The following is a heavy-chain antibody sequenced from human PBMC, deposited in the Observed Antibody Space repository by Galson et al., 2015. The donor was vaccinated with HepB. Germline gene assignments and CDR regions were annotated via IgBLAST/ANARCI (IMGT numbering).Heavy chain of an antibody. CDR2: MNPNSGNT. J-gene: IGHJ6*02. Sequence: SVKVSCKASGYTFTSYDINWVRQATGQGLEWMGWMNPNSGNTGYAQKFQGRVTMTRNTSISTAYMELSSLRSEDTAVYYCARGVRYFDWLLRATRGYYYYGMDVWGQGTTVTVSS. D-gene: IGHD3-9*01. V-gene: IGHV1-8*01. CDR3: ARGVRYFDWLLRATRGYYYYGMDV. CDR1: GYTFTSYD.